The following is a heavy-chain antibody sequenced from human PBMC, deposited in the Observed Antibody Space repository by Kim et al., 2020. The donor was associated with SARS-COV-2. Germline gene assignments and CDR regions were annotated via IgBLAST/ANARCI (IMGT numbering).Heavy chain of an antibody. V-gene: IGHV3-66*02. D-gene: IGHD2-2*01. Sequence: GGSLRLSCEASGFTVSSSYMNWVRQAPGKGLEWVSIIYRGGNTYYADSVKGRFTISRDNSKNTLFLQMNSLRAEDTAVYYCARRITTSWDLDYWGQGTLVT. CDR3: ARRITTSWDLDY. CDR1: GFTVSSSY. CDR2: IYRGGNT. J-gene: IGHJ4*02.